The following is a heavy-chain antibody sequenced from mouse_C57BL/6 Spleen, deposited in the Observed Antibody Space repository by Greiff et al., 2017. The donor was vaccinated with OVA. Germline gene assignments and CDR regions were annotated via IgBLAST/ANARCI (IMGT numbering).Heavy chain of an antibody. Sequence: EVKLQESGGGLVKPGGSLKLSCAASGFTFSSYAMSWVRQTPEKRLEWVATISDGGSYTYYPDNVKGRFTISRDNAKNNLYLQMSHLKSEDTAMYYCAREEVSAGYFDVWGTGTTVTVSS. CDR2: ISDGGSYT. J-gene: IGHJ1*03. V-gene: IGHV5-4*01. CDR3: AREEVSAGYFDV. CDR1: GFTFSSYA.